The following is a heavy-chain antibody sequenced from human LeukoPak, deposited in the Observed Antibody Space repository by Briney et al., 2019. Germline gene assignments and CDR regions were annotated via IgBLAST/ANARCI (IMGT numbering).Heavy chain of an antibody. J-gene: IGHJ2*01. D-gene: IGHD1-20*01. V-gene: IGHV4-59*12. CDR2: IYYSGST. CDR1: GGSISSYY. CDR3: ARAVTGTKRFHWYFDL. Sequence: PSETLSLTCTVSGGSISSYYWSWIRQPPGKGLEWIGYIYYSGSTNYNPSLKSRVTISVDTSKNQFSLKLSSVTAADTAVYYCARAVTGTKRFHWYFDLWGRGTLVTVSS.